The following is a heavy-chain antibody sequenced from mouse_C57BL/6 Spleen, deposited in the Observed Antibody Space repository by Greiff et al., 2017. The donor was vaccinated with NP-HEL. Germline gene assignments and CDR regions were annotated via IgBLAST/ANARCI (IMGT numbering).Heavy chain of an antibody. CDR2: ISYSGST. Sequence: EVQVVESGPGMVKPSQSLSLTCTVTGYSITSGYDWHWIRHFPGNKLEWMGYISYSGSTNYNPSLKSRISITHDTSKNHFFLKLNSVTTEDTATYDCARGGYYGSSPYFDYWGQGTTLTVSS. D-gene: IGHD1-1*01. V-gene: IGHV3-1*01. CDR1: GYSITSGYD. J-gene: IGHJ2*01. CDR3: ARGGYYGSSPYFDY.